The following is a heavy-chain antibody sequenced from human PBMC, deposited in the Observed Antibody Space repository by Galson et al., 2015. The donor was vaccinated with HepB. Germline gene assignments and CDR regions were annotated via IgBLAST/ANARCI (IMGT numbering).Heavy chain of an antibody. J-gene: IGHJ4*02. CDR2: IIPILGIA. D-gene: IGHD3-22*01. CDR3: ARGYYDSSGYYDY. CDR1: GGTFSSYT. V-gene: IGHV1-69*02. Sequence: SVKVSCKASGGTFSSYTISWVRQAPGQGLEWMGRIIPILGIANYAQKFQGRVTITADKSTSTAYMELSSLRSEDTAVYYCARGYYDSSGYYDYWGQGTLVTVSS.